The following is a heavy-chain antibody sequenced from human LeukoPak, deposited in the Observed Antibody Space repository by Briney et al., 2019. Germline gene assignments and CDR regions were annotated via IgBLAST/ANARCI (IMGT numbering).Heavy chain of an antibody. D-gene: IGHD4-23*01. Sequence: PGGSLRLSCAASGFTFSSYWMHWVRQAPGKGLAWVSHINSDGSSTNYADSVKGRFTISRDNAKNTLYLQMNTLRAEDTAVYYCARDLGLDYGGSQWGQGTLVTVSS. CDR2: INSDGSST. CDR3: ARDLGLDYGGSQ. CDR1: GFTFSSYW. V-gene: IGHV3-74*01. J-gene: IGHJ4*02.